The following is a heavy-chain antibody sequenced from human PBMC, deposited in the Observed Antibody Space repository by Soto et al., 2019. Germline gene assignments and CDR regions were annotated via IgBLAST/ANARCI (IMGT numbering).Heavy chain of an antibody. D-gene: IGHD5-18*01. V-gene: IGHV4-31*03. CDR1: GGSISTGGYY. J-gene: IGHJ4*02. Sequence: QVQLQESGPGLVKPSQTLSLTCTVSGGSISTGGYYWSWIRQHPGKGLEWIGYIYYSGSTYYNPSLKIRINIATDTSKNHLSLQVNSVPAADTAVYYCARERRQLWIRDWGQGALVTVSS. CDR2: IYYSGST. CDR3: ARERRQLWIRD.